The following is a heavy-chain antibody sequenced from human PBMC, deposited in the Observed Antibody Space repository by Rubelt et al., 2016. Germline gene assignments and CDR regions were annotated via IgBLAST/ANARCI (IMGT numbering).Heavy chain of an antibody. CDR1: TFTSYG. CDR2: IWSDGSNK. J-gene: IGHJ4*02. V-gene: IGHV3-33*01. Sequence: TFTSYGMHWVRQAPGKGLESVAVIWSDGSNKDYADSVKGRFTISRDNSKNTLYLEINSLRAEDTAMYYCARKRVAAAGIEDYWGQGTLVTVSS. CDR3: ARKRVAAAGIEDY. D-gene: IGHD6-13*01.